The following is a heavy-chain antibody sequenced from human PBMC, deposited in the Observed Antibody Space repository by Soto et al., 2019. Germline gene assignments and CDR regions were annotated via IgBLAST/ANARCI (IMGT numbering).Heavy chain of an antibody. CDR2: VSIGAST. Sequence: GGSLRLSCAASGFTFSSYAMGWVRQGPGKGLEWVAVVSIGASTHYADSVRGRFTISRDNSKNTLSLQMNSLTAEDTAVYFCAKRRGAGGHFDYWGQGALVTVPS. J-gene: IGHJ4*02. V-gene: IGHV3-23*01. CDR3: AKRRGAGGHFDY. CDR1: GFTFSSYA. D-gene: IGHD2-15*01.